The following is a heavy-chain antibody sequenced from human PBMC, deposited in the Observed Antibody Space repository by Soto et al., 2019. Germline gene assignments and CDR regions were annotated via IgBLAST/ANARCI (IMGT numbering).Heavy chain of an antibody. J-gene: IGHJ4*02. V-gene: IGHV4-59*08. D-gene: IGHD3-10*01. Sequence: SETLSLTCTVSGGSISSYYWSWIRQPPGKGLEWIGYIYYSGSTNYNPSLKSRVTISVDTSKNQFSLKLSSVTAADTAVYYCARLGVVADRAFLWFGELLPNDGNYFDYWGQGTLVTVSS. CDR3: ARLGVVADRAFLWFGELLPNDGNYFDY. CDR2: IYYSGST. CDR1: GGSISSYY.